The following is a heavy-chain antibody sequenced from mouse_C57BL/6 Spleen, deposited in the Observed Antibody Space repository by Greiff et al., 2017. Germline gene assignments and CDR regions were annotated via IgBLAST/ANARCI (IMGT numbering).Heavy chain of an antibody. CDR1: GYAFSSYW. V-gene: IGHV1-82*01. J-gene: IGHJ2*01. CDR2: IYPGDGDT. D-gene: IGHD3-1*01. Sequence: VQLQQSGPELVKPGASVKISCKASGYAFSSYWMNWVKQRPGKGLEWIGRIYPGDGDTNYNGKFKGKATLTADKSSSTAYMQLSSLTSEESAVDFCARDAGTGIDFDYWGQGTALTVSS. CDR3: ARDAGTGIDFDY.